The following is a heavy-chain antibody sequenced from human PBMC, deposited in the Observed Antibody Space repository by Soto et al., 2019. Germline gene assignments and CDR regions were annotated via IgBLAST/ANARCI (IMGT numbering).Heavy chain of an antibody. CDR3: ARGYSGYDYRPYFDY. Sequence: SETLSLTCTVSGGSISSGGYYWSWIRQHPGKGLEWIGYIYYSGSTYYNPSLKSRVTISVDTSKNQFSLKLSSVTAADTAVYYYARGYSGYDYRPYFDYWGQGTLVTVSS. V-gene: IGHV4-31*03. D-gene: IGHD5-12*01. CDR2: IYYSGST. CDR1: GGSISSGGYY. J-gene: IGHJ4*02.